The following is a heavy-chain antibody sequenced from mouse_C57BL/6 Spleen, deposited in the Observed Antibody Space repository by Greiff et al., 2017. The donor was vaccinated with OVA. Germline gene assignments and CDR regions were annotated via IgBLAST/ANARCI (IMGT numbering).Heavy chain of an antibody. CDR3: ARREVNYYFDY. Sequence: VKLMESGAELVKPGASVKISCKASGYAFSSYWMNWVKQRPGKGLEWIGQIYPGDGDTNYNGKFKGKATLTADKSSSTAYMQLSSLTSEDSAVYFCARREVNYYFDYWGQGTTLTVSS. V-gene: IGHV1-80*01. CDR2: IYPGDGDT. J-gene: IGHJ2*01. D-gene: IGHD2-2*01. CDR1: GYAFSSYW.